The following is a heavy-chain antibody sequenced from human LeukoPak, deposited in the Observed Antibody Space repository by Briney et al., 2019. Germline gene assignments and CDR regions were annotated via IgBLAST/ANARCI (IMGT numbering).Heavy chain of an antibody. V-gene: IGHV3-23*01. CDR3: AKSDTPWGSWYYFEY. Sequence: GGSLRLSCAASGFTFSSYGMTWVRQAPGKGLEWGSSINNSGGSTYYADSVKGDFTISRDNSKNRLYLQMNRLRAEDTAVYYCAKSDTPWGSWYYFEYWGQGTLVTVSS. CDR1: GFTFSSYG. CDR2: INNSGGST. D-gene: IGHD6-13*01. J-gene: IGHJ4*02.